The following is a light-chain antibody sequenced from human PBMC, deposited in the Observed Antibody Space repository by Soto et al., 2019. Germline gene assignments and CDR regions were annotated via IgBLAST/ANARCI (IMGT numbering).Light chain of an antibody. CDR3: SSYTSRTTPV. V-gene: IGLV2-14*01. Sequence: QSALTQPASVSGSPGQSITISCTGTSSDVGGYNYVSWYQQHPGKAPKLMIYEVSNRPSGVSNRFSGSKSDNTASLTISGLQAEDEADYHCSSYTSRTTPVFGGGTKLTVL. CDR2: EVS. J-gene: IGLJ2*01. CDR1: SSDVGGYNY.